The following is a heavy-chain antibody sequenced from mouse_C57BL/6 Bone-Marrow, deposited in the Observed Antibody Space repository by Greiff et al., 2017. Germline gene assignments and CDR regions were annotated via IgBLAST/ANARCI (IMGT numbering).Heavy chain of an antibody. CDR2: ISDGGSYT. D-gene: IGHD4-1*01. CDR1: GFTFSSYA. V-gene: IGHV5-4*01. J-gene: IGHJ3*01. CDR3: ARDGNWFAY. Sequence: DVHLVESGGGLVKPGGSLKLSCAASGFTFSSYAMSWVRQTPEKRLEWVATISDGGSYTYYPDNVKGRFTISRDNAKNNLYLQMSHLKSEDTAMYYCARDGNWFAYWGQGTLVTVSA.